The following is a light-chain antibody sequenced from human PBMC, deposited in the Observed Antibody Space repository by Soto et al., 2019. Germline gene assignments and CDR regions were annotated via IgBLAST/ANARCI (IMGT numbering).Light chain of an antibody. CDR3: EQRSDWPLT. CDR2: DAS. Sequence: EIVLTQSPATLSLSPGERATLSCRASQSVSRYLAWYQQKPGQAPRLLIYDASNRATGIPARFSGSGSGTDFTLTISSLEPEDFAVYYCEQRSDWPLTFGGGPKVEIK. J-gene: IGKJ4*01. V-gene: IGKV3-11*01. CDR1: QSVSRY.